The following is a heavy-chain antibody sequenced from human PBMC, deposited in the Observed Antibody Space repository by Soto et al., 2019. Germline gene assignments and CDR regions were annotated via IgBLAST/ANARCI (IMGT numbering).Heavy chain of an antibody. CDR3: AKDGPFFLTGYYPPDY. J-gene: IGHJ4*02. Sequence: PGGSLRLSCAASGFTFSSYAMSWVRQAPGKGLEWVSAISGSGGSTYYADSVKGRFTISRDNSKNTLYLQMNSLRAEDTAVYYCAKDGPFFLTGYYPPDYWGQGTLVTVSS. V-gene: IGHV3-23*01. CDR2: ISGSGGST. D-gene: IGHD3-9*01. CDR1: GFTFSSYA.